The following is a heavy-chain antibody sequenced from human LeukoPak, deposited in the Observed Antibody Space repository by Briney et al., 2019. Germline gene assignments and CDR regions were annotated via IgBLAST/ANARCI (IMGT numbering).Heavy chain of an antibody. CDR1: GFTFSSYW. V-gene: IGHV3-7*01. CDR2: IKQDGSEK. D-gene: IGHD3-9*01. CDR3: ARGTHDISIGGYYYYYMDV. J-gene: IGHJ6*03. Sequence: GGSLRLSCAASGFTFSSYWMSWVRQAPGKGLEWVANIKQDGSEKYYVDSVKGRFTISRDNAKNSLYLQMNSLRAEDTAVYYCARGTHDISIGGYYYYYMDVWGKGTTVTVSS.